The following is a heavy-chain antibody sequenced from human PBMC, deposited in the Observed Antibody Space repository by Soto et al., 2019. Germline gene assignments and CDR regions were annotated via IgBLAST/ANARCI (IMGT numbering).Heavy chain of an antibody. V-gene: IGHV3-23*01. CDR1: GFTFSSYA. CDR3: AKDIWEVSSCYMVYYGMDV. J-gene: IGHJ6*02. D-gene: IGHD2-2*02. CDR2: ISGSGGST. Sequence: GGSLRLSGAASGFTFSSYAMSWVLQATGKGLEWVSAISGSGGSTYYADSVKGRFTISRANSKNTLYLQMNSMRAEDTAVYDCAKDIWEVSSCYMVYYGMDVWGQGTTVTVSS.